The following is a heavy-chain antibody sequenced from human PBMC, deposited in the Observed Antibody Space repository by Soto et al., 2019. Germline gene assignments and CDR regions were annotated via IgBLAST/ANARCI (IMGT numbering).Heavy chain of an antibody. CDR2: ISYDGSNK. J-gene: IGHJ6*02. V-gene: IGHV3-30*18. CDR3: AKEAMGILDYYYYGMDV. D-gene: IGHD3-3*02. Sequence: QVQLVESGGGVVQPGRSLRLSCAASGFTFSSYGMHWVRQAPGKGLEWVAVISYDGSNKYYADSVKGRFTISRDNSKNTLYLQMNSLRAEDTAVYYCAKEAMGILDYYYYGMDVWGQGTTVTVSS. CDR1: GFTFSSYG.